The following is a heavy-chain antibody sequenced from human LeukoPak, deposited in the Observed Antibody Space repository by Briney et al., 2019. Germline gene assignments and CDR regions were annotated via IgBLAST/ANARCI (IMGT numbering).Heavy chain of an antibody. V-gene: IGHV3-23*01. Sequence: GGSLRLSCVGSGFRFSRYAVSWVRQAPGKGLEWVATIHYIRDGPYYADSVEGRFTISRDDSKNTVYLQMNSLRVEDMAIYYCARCVTGWPNWFAPWGQGTLVTVSS. CDR3: ARCVTGWPNWFAP. CDR2: IHYIRDGP. CDR1: GFRFSRYA. J-gene: IGHJ5*02. D-gene: IGHD6-19*01.